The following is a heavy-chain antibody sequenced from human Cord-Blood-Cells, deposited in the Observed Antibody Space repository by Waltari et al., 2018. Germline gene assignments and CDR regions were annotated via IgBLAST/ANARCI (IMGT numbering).Heavy chain of an antibody. CDR2: ISSSSSYI. V-gene: IGHV3-21*01. J-gene: IGHJ3*02. CDR3: ASLGLHDAFDI. Sequence: EVQLVESGGGLVKPGGSLRLSCAASGFTFSSYRMTWVRQAPGKGLEWVSSISSSSSYIYYADSVKGRFTISRDNAKNSLYLQMNSLRAEDTAVYYCASLGLHDAFDIWGQGTMVTVSS. CDR1: GFTFSSYR. D-gene: IGHD5-12*01.